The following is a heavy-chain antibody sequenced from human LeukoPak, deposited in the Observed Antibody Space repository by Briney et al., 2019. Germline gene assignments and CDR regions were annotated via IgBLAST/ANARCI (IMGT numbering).Heavy chain of an antibody. V-gene: IGHV4-39*07. D-gene: IGHD3-10*01. Sequence: SETLSLTCTVSGGSISSSSYYWGWIRQPPGKGLEWIGSIYYSGSTYYNPSLKSRVTISVDTSKNQFSLKLSSVTAADTAVYYCARMYYYGSGSFSPFDYWGQGTLVTVSS. J-gene: IGHJ4*02. CDR1: GGSISSSSYY. CDR3: ARMYYYGSGSFSPFDY. CDR2: IYYSGST.